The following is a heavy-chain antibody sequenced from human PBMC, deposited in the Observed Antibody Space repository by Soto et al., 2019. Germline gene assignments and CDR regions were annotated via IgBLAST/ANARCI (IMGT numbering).Heavy chain of an antibody. CDR3: AKSARPGYSSGLDY. D-gene: IGHD6-19*01. V-gene: IGHV1-2*02. CDR1: GYTFTGYY. CDR2: INPNSGGT. Sequence: QVQLVQSGAEVKQPGASVKVSCKASGYTFTGYYMHWVRQAPGQGLEWMGWINPNSGGTKYAQKFQGRVTMTRDTSISTAYMELTSLRSDDTAVYYCAKSARPGYSSGLDYWGQGTLVTVSS. J-gene: IGHJ4*02.